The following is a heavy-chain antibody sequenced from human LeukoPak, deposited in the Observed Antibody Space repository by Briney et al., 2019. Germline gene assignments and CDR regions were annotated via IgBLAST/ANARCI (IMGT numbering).Heavy chain of an antibody. D-gene: IGHD3-10*01. J-gene: IGHJ4*02. Sequence: PGGSLRLSCAASGFTFSSYAMSWVRQAPGKGLEWVSAISGSGGSTYYADSVKGRFTISRDNSKNTLYLQMNSLRAEDTAVYYCAKDSWFGELTNSIDYWGQGTLVTVSS. CDR2: ISGSGGST. V-gene: IGHV3-23*01. CDR3: AKDSWFGELTNSIDY. CDR1: GFTFSSYA.